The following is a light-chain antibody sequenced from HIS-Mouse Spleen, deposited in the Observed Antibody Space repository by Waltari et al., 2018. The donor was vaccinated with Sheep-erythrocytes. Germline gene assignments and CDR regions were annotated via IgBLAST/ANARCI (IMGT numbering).Light chain of an antibody. V-gene: IGLV2-23*01. J-gene: IGLJ3*02. Sequence: QSALTQPASVSGSPGPSIPISCTGTSSDVGSYHLVSWYQQHPGKAPKLMIYEGSKRPSGVSNRFSGSKSGNTASLTISGLQAEDEADYYCCSYAGSSTPWVFGGGTKLTVL. CDR1: SSDVGSYHL. CDR2: EGS. CDR3: CSYAGSSTPWV.